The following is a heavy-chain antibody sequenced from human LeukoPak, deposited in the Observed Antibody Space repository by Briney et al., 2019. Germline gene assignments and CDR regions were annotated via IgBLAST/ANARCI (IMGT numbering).Heavy chain of an antibody. D-gene: IGHD3-22*01. CDR2: ISAYNGNT. V-gene: IGHV1-18*01. J-gene: IGHJ4*02. CDR1: GYTFTSYG. CDR3: AREENYYDSSGYYLHNFDS. Sequence: ASVKVSCKASGYTFTSYGISWVRQAPGQGLEWMGWISAYNGNTNYAQKFQGRVTMTRDTSTSTVYMELSSLRSEDTAVYYCAREENYYDSSGYYLHNFDSWAQGTLVTVSS.